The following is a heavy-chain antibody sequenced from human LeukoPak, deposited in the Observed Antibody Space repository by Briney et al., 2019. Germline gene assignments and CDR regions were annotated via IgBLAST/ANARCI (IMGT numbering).Heavy chain of an antibody. J-gene: IGHJ3*02. D-gene: IGHD3-22*01. Sequence: NSSETLSLTCAVYGGSFSGYYWSWIRQPPGKGLEWIGEINHSGSTNYNPSLKSRVTISVDTSKNQFSLKLSSVTAADTAVYYCARVGSDSSGPTDSDAFDIWGQGTMVTVSS. V-gene: IGHV4-34*01. CDR2: INHSGST. CDR3: ARVGSDSSGPTDSDAFDI. CDR1: GGSFSGYY.